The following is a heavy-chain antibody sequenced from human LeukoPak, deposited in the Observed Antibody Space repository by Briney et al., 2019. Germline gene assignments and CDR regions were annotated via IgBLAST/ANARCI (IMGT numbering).Heavy chain of an antibody. V-gene: IGHV3-48*03. CDR3: AREMVAVAGTGLDY. Sequence: GGSLTLSCAASGFTFSSYEMNWDRQAPGKGLEWVSYISSSGSTIYYADSVKGRFTISRDNAKNSLYLQMNSLRAEDTAVYYCAREMVAVAGTGLDYWGQGTLVTVSS. D-gene: IGHD6-19*01. J-gene: IGHJ4*02. CDR2: ISSSGSTI. CDR1: GFTFSSYE.